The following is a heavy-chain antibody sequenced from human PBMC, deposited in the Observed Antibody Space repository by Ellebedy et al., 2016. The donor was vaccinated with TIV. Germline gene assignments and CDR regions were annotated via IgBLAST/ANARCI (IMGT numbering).Heavy chain of an antibody. D-gene: IGHD6-6*01. CDR2: TYYMSKWYN. CDR1: GDSVSRDSAA. V-gene: IGHV6-1*01. J-gene: IGHJ4*02. CDR3: ARSPIATRLIDY. Sequence: SQTLSLTCAISGDSVSRDSAAWNWIRQSPSRGLEWLGRTYYMSKWYNDYAFSVKGRMTISPDTSKNQFSLQLNSVTPGDTAIYYCARSPIATRLIDYWGQGTLVSVSS.